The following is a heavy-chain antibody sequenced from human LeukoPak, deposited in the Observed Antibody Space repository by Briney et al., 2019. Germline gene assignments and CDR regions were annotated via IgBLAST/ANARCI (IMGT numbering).Heavy chain of an antibody. V-gene: IGHV1-69*04. CDR2: IIPILGIA. CDR1: GGTFSSYA. CDR3: ARELGRHYYDSSGYPFDY. J-gene: IGHJ4*02. D-gene: IGHD3-22*01. Sequence: ASVKASCKASGGTFSSYAISWVRQAPGQGLEWMGRIIPILGIANYAQKFQGRVTMTRNTSISTAYMELSSLRSEDTAVYYCARELGRHYYDSSGYPFDYWGQGTLVTVSS.